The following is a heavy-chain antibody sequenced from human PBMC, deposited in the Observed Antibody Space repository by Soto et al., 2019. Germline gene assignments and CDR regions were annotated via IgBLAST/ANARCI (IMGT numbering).Heavy chain of an antibody. CDR1: GFTFSDYW. CDR2: IKSDGSST. Sequence: EVQLVESGGGLVQPGGSLRLSCAASGFTFSDYWMHWVRQVPGKGLVWVSRIKSDGSSTSYADFVKGRFTISRDNAKNTVFLQMNSLRAEDTAVYYCAGGGWKDYYMDVWGKGTTVSVSS. D-gene: IGHD1-1*01. V-gene: IGHV3-74*01. J-gene: IGHJ6*03. CDR3: AGGGWKDYYMDV.